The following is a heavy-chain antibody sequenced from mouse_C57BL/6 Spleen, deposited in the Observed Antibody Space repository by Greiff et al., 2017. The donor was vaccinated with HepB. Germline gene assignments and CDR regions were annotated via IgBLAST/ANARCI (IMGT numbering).Heavy chain of an antibody. CDR2: INPNNGGT. V-gene: IGHV1-26*01. J-gene: IGHJ2*01. D-gene: IGHD2-2*01. CDR3: ARGYDPSY. Sequence: VQLQQSGPELVKPGASVKISCKASGYTFTDYYMNWVKQSHGKSLEWIGDINPNNGGTSYNQKFKGKATLTVDKSSSTAYMELRSLTSEDSAVYYCARGYDPSYWGQGTTLTVSS. CDR1: GYTFTDYY.